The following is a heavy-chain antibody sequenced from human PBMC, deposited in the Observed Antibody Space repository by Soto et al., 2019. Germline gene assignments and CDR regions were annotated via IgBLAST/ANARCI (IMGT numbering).Heavy chain of an antibody. D-gene: IGHD3-16*01. V-gene: IGHV1-69*01. CDR3: ARGETYLGV. Sequence: QVQLVQSGAEVKKPGSSVKVSCKTSRDTFNKYAFNWVRQAPGQGLEWMGWIIPIFSSRNYAEKFQGRVTITADDSTSTAYMELRSLSFEDTAVDYCARGETYLGVWGQGTTVTVSS. CDR1: RDTFNKYA. CDR2: IIPIFSSR. J-gene: IGHJ6*02.